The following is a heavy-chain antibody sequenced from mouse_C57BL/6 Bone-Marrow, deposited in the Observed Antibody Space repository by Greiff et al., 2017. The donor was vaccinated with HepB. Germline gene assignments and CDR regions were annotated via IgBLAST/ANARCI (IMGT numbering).Heavy chain of an antibody. J-gene: IGHJ3*01. Sequence: EVMLVESGGGLVQPKGSLKLSCAASGFSFNTYAMNWVRQAPGKGLEWVARIRSKSNNYATYYADSVKDRFTISRDDSESMLYLQMNNLKTEDTAMYYCVRHSSRAWFAYWGQGTLVTVSA. V-gene: IGHV10-1*01. CDR3: VRHSSRAWFAY. CDR1: GFSFNTYA. CDR2: IRSKSNNYAT.